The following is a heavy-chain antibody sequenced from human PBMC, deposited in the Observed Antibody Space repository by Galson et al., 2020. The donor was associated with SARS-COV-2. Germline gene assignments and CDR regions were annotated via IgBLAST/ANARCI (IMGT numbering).Heavy chain of an antibody. CDR2: IWYDGSNK. D-gene: IGHD3-22*01. J-gene: IGHJ4*02. Sequence: GGSLRLSCAASGFTFSSYGMHWVRQAPGTGMEWVAVIWYDGSNKYYADSVKGRFTISRDNSKNTLYLQMNSLRAEDTAVYYCARDYYDSSGYPQYYCDYWGQGTLVTVSS. CDR3: ARDYYDSSGYPQYYCDY. CDR1: GFTFSSYG. V-gene: IGHV3-33*01.